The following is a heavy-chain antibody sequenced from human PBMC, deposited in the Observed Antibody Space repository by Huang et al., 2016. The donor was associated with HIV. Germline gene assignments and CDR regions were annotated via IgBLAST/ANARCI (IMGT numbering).Heavy chain of an antibody. CDR3: ARERMMSWLDDHDAFDI. J-gene: IGHJ3*02. CDR1: GGSFSGYY. V-gene: IGHV4-34*01. Sequence: QVQLQQWGAGLLKPSETLSLTCAVYGGSFSGYYWSWIRQSPGKGLEWIGEINHSGSTNYNPSLKSRLTISVDTSKNQCSLKLSYVTAADTAVYYCARERMMSWLDDHDAFDIWGQGTMVTVSS. D-gene: IGHD1-1*01. CDR2: INHSGST.